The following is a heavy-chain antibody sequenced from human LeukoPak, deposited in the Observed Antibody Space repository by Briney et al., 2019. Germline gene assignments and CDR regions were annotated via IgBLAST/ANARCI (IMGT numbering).Heavy chain of an antibody. V-gene: IGHV1-2*02. J-gene: IGHJ4*02. Sequence: GASVKVSWKTSGYTFTGYYLHWVRQAPGHGLEWMGWISPNTGATKYAEKFQGRVAMTRDTSISIGYMELSRLRSDDTAVYYCARGLYNTYPEDYWGQGTLVTVSS. CDR3: ARGLYNTYPEDY. D-gene: IGHD2-2*02. CDR2: ISPNTGAT. CDR1: GYTFTGYY.